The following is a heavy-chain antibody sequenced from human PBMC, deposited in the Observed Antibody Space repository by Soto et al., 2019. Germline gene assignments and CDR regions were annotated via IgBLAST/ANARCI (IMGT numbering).Heavy chain of an antibody. D-gene: IGHD2-15*01. V-gene: IGHV3-30-3*01. J-gene: IGHJ4*02. Sequence: ESGGGVVQPGRCLRLSFAASGFTFSSYAMHWVRQAPGKEQEWVAVISYDGSNKYYADSVKGRFTISRDNSKNTLYLQMNSLRAEDTAVYYCARVPSSSGRAHFDYWGQGTLVTVSS. CDR2: ISYDGSNK. CDR3: ARVPSSSGRAHFDY. CDR1: GFTFSSYA.